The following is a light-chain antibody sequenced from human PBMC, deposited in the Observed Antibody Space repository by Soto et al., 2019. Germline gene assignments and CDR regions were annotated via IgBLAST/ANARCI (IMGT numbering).Light chain of an antibody. CDR3: QSYDSSLNADYV. Sequence: QSVLTQPPSVSGAPGQRVTISCTGSSSNIGAGYDVHWYQQLPGTAPKLLIYGNINRPSGVPDRFSGSKSGTSASLAITGLPDEDATNYYCQSYDSSLNADYVFGTGTKVTVL. CDR1: SSNIGAGYD. V-gene: IGLV1-40*01. J-gene: IGLJ1*01. CDR2: GNI.